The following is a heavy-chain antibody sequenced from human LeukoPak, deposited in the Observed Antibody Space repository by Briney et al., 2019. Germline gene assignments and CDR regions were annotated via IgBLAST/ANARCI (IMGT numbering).Heavy chain of an antibody. D-gene: IGHD6-13*01. CDR1: GDSVSSNSAA. J-gene: IGHJ6*03. V-gene: IGHV6-1*01. Sequence: SQTLSLTCAISGDSVSSNSAAWNWIRQSPSRGLEWLGRTYYRSKWYNDYAVSVKSRITINPDTSKNQFSLQLNSVTPEDTAGYYCARGYSSSWTQYYYYYYMDVWGKGTTVTVSS. CDR2: TYYRSKWYN. CDR3: ARGYSSSWTQYYYYYYMDV.